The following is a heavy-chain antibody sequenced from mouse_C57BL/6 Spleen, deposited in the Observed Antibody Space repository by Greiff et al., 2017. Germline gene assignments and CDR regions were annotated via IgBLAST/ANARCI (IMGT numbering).Heavy chain of an antibody. D-gene: IGHD2-3*01. CDR3: ARGRLLENYAAMDY. CDR1: GYAFTNYL. CDR2: INPGSGGT. J-gene: IGHJ4*01. V-gene: IGHV1-54*01. Sequence: QVQLQQSGAELVRPGTSVKLSCKASGYAFTNYLIEWVKQRPGQGLEWIGVINPGSGGTNYNEKFKGKATLTADKSSSTAYMQLSSLTAEDSAVYFCARGRLLENYAAMDYWSQGTSVTVSS.